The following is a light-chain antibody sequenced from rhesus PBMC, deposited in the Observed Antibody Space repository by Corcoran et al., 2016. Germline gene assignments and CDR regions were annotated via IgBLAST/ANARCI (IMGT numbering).Light chain of an antibody. Sequence: EIVMTQSPATLSLSPGERATLSCRASQSVSSRLAWYQQKPGQAPRLLIYGASRRATGIPDRFSGSGSVTDFTLTISSLEPEDAAVYYCLQHSNWPRTFGQGTKVEIK. CDR3: LQHSNWPRT. CDR2: GAS. J-gene: IGKJ1*01. V-gene: IGKV3-24*01. CDR1: QSVSSR.